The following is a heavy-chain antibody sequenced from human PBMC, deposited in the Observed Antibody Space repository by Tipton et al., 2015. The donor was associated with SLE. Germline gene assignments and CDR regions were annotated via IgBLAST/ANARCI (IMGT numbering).Heavy chain of an antibody. CDR1: GGSLNSGSFIAYY. Sequence: TLSLTCAVYGGSLNSGSFIAYYWSWIRQPPGKGLEWIGHITDIGRTNYNPSLRSRVTISVDMSRNQFSLSLSSVTAADSAIYYCARDERVVVPRAIIYFYGMDVWGQGTTVTVSS. D-gene: IGHD2-2*01. CDR3: ARDERVVVPRAIIYFYGMDV. CDR2: ITDIGRT. V-gene: IGHV4-61*08. J-gene: IGHJ6*02.